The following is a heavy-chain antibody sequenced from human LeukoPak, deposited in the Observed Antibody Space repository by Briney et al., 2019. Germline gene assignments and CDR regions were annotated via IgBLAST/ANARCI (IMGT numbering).Heavy chain of an antibody. Sequence: GESLKISCKGLGYSFSDYWIGWVRQMPGKGLEWVGIIYPGDSGTRYSPSLQGQVTISADKSISTVYLQWSSLKASDTAMYYCGRTLQSYGHNYFDPWGQGTLVTVSS. CDR2: IYPGDSGT. V-gene: IGHV5-51*01. D-gene: IGHD5-18*01. CDR1: GYSFSDYW. CDR3: GRTLQSYGHNYFDP. J-gene: IGHJ5*02.